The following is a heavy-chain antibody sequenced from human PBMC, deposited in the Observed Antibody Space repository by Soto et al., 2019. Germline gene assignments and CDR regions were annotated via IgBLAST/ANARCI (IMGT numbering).Heavy chain of an antibody. D-gene: IGHD3-16*01. Sequence: EVQLVESGGGLVKPGGSLRLSCAASGFTFSSYSMNWFRQAPGKGLEWVSSISSSSSYIYYADSVKGRFTISRDNAKNSLYLQMNSLRAEDTAVYYCARGERGDAFDIWGQGTMVTVSS. CDR3: ARGERGDAFDI. J-gene: IGHJ3*02. CDR2: ISSSSSYI. V-gene: IGHV3-21*01. CDR1: GFTFSSYS.